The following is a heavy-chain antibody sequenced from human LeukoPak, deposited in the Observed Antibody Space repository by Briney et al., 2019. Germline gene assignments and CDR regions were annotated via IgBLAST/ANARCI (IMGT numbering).Heavy chain of an antibody. CDR3: ARTDRAAAGTEYYYGMDV. D-gene: IGHD6-13*01. Sequence: GRSLRLSCAASGFTFSSYGMHWVRQAPGKGLEWVAVIWYDGSNKYYADSVKGRFTISRDNSKNTLYLQMNSLRAEDTAVYSCARTDRAAAGTEYYYGMDVWGQGTTVTVSS. CDR1: GFTFSSYG. J-gene: IGHJ6*02. V-gene: IGHV3-33*01. CDR2: IWYDGSNK.